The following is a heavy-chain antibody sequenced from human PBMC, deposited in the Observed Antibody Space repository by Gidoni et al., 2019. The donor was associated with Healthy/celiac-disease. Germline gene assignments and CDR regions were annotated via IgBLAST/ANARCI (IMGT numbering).Heavy chain of an antibody. V-gene: IGHV1-69*04. J-gene: IGHJ5*02. CDR2: IIPILGIA. CDR1: GGTSSSYA. D-gene: IGHD2-2*01. CDR3: AREVVVVPAAFNWFDP. Sequence: QVQLVQSGAEVKKPGSSVKVSCTASGGTSSSYAISWVRQAPGQGLEWMGRIIPILGIANYAQKFQGRVTITADKSTSTAYMELSSLRSEDTAVYYCAREVVVVPAAFNWFDPWGQGTLVTVSS.